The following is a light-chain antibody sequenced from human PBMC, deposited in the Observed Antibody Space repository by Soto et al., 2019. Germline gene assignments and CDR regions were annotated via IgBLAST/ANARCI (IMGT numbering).Light chain of an antibody. V-gene: IGKV3-15*01. CDR3: HQSNNWPYT. CDR1: QSVSTN. J-gene: IGKJ2*01. CDR2: GAS. Sequence: EIVMTQSPATLSVSPGERATLSCRASQSVSTNLAWYQQKPGQAPRLRIYGASTRATGIPARFSGSGSGKEFTLTISSLQSEDFAVYYCHQSNNWPYTFGQGTKLEIK.